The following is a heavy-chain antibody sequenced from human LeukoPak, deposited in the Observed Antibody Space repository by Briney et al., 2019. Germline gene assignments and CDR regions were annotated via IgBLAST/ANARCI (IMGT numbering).Heavy chain of an antibody. V-gene: IGHV3-48*02. D-gene: IGHD1-26*01. Sequence: GGSLRLSCATSGFTFSSYAMYWVRQAPGKGLEWISYISSSSSTVYYADSVKGRFTISRDNAKNSLYLQMSSLRDEDTAVYCCARETAYSFDYWGQGTLVTVTS. CDR1: GFTFSSYA. J-gene: IGHJ4*02. CDR3: ARETAYSFDY. CDR2: ISSSSSTV.